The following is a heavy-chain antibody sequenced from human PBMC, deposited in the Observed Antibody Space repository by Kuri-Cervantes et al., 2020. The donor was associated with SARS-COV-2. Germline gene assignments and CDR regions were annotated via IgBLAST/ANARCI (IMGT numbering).Heavy chain of an antibody. D-gene: IGHD2-15*01. Sequence: SETLSLTCTVTGGSISSGSYYWSWIRQPAGKGLDWIGRIYTSGSTNYNPSLKSRVTISVDTSKNQFSLMLSSVTAADTAVYYCASSGHKVAFDIWGQGTMVTVSS. CDR1: GGSISSGSYY. V-gene: IGHV4-61*02. CDR3: ASSGHKVAFDI. CDR2: IYTSGST. J-gene: IGHJ3*02.